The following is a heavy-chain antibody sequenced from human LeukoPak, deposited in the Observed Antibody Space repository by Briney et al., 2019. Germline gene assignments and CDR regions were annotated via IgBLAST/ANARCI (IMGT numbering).Heavy chain of an antibody. J-gene: IGHJ6*02. V-gene: IGHV3-23*01. CDR3: ALSWYDFWSGRGPRYYYYYGMDV. CDR1: GFTFSSYA. CDR2: ISGSGGST. D-gene: IGHD3-3*01. Sequence: PGGSLRLSCAASGFTFSSYAMSWVRQAPGKGLEWVSAISGSGGSTYYADSVKGRFTISRDNSKNTLYLQMNSLRAEDTAVYYCALSWYDFWSGRGPRYYYYYGMDVWGQGTTVTVSS.